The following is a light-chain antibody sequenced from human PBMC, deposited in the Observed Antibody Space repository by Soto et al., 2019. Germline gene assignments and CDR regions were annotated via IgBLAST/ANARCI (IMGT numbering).Light chain of an antibody. CDR3: QQYHPMYT. V-gene: IGKV3-20*01. J-gene: IGKJ2*01. Sequence: EIVLTQSPGTLSLSPGERATLSCRASQSVSSSYLAWYQQKPGQAPRLLIYGASSRATGIPDRFSGSGSGTDFTLTISRLEPEDFAVYYCQQYHPMYTFGQGTKVDIK. CDR1: QSVSSSY. CDR2: GAS.